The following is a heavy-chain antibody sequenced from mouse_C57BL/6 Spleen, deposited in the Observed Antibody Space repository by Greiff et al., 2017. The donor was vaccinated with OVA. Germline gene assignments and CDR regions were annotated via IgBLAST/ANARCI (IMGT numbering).Heavy chain of an antibody. CDR1: GYTFTDYY. J-gene: IGHJ2*01. Sequence: EVQLQQSGPELVKPGASVKISCKASGYTFTDYYMNWVKQSHGKSLEWIGDINPNNGGTSYNQKFKGKATLTVDKSSSTAYMELRSLTSEDSAVYYCASFTTVDYWGQGTTRTVSS. D-gene: IGHD1-1*01. CDR2: INPNNGGT. CDR3: ASFTTVDY. V-gene: IGHV1-26*01.